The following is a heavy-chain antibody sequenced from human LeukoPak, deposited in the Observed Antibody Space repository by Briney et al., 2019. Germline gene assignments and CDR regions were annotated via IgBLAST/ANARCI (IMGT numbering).Heavy chain of an antibody. CDR2: IIGRGGST. CDR1: GFTFSSYA. V-gene: IGHV3-23*01. CDR3: AKANDFLTGYYNDY. J-gene: IGHJ4*02. D-gene: IGHD3-9*01. Sequence: PGGSLRLSCVASGFTFSSYAMTWVRQAPGKGLEWVSAIIGRGGSTYFADSGKGRFTISRDNSKNTVYLQLNILRAEDTAVYYCAKANDFLTGYYNDYWGQGTLVTVSS.